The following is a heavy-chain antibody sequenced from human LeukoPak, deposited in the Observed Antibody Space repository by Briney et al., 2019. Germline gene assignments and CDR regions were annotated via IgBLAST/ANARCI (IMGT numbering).Heavy chain of an antibody. J-gene: IGHJ4*02. V-gene: IGHV1-2*02. CDR2: INPNSGGT. D-gene: IGHD3-9*01. Sequence: ASVKVSCKASGYTFTGYYMHWVRQAPGQGLEWMGWINPNSGGTNYAQKFQGRVTMTRDTSISTAYKELSRLRSDDTAVYYCARWYYDILTGYYTLDYWGQGTLVTVSS. CDR3: ARWYYDILTGYYTLDY. CDR1: GYTFTGYY.